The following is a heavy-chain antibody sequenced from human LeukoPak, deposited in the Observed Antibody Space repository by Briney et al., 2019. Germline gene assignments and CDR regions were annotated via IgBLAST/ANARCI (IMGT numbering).Heavy chain of an antibody. V-gene: IGHV4-59*01. J-gene: IGHJ4*02. CDR3: ATLYSGYDSLDFDY. Sequence: SETLSLTCTVSGGSISSYYWSWIRQPPGKGLEWIGYISYSGNTNYNPSLKSRVTISVDTSENQFSLKLSSVTAADTAVYYCATLYSGYDSLDFDYWGQGTLVTVSS. CDR1: GGSISSYY. CDR2: ISYSGNT. D-gene: IGHD5-12*01.